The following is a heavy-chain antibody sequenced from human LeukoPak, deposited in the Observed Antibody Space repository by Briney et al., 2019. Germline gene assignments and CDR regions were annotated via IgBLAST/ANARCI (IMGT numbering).Heavy chain of an antibody. V-gene: IGHV4-39*01. D-gene: IGHD3-16*02. J-gene: IGHJ4*02. Sequence: SDTLSLTCTVSGGSLSSSSYYWGWIRQPPGKGLEWIGSIYYSGSTYYNPSLKSRVTISADTSKNQFSLKLSSVTAADTAVYYCARHVWESYRYFDYWGQGTLVTVSS. CDR2: IYYSGST. CDR3: ARHVWESYRYFDY. CDR1: GGSLSSSSYY.